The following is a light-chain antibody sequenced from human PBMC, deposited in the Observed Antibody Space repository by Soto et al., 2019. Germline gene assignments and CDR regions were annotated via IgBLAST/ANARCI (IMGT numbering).Light chain of an antibody. CDR3: QVWDRSSDHVV. V-gene: IGLV3-21*02. Sequence: LTQPPSVSVAPGQTARITCGGDNIGTKNVHWYQQKPGQAPVLVVYDDNDRPSGIPERFSGSNSGDAATLTISRVEAGDEADYYCQVWDRSSDHVVFGGGTQLTVL. CDR2: DDN. J-gene: IGLJ2*01. CDR1: NIGTKN.